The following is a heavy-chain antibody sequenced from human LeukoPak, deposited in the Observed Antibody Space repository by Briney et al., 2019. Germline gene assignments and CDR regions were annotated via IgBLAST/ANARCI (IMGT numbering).Heavy chain of an antibody. V-gene: IGHV3-53*01. CDR1: GFTVSSNY. Sequence: GGSLRLSCAASGFTVSSNYMSWVRQAPGKGLEWVSVLHSGGSTYYADSVKGRFSISRDKSKNTLYLQMNSLRAEDTAVYYCARQVVLVAAFDYWGQGALVTVSS. CDR2: LHSGGST. J-gene: IGHJ4*02. D-gene: IGHD2-2*01. CDR3: ARQVVLVAAFDY.